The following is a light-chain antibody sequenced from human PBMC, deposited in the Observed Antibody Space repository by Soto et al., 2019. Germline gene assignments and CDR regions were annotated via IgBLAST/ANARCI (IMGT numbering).Light chain of an antibody. J-gene: IGLJ1*01. V-gene: IGLV1-47*01. Sequence: QSVLTQPPSASGTPGQSVTISCSGSSSNIGSNYVYWYQQFPGTAPKLLIYRNNQWPSGVPDRFSGSKSGTSASLAISGLRSEDEADYYCAAWDDSRSGHAFGSGTKVTVL. CDR3: AAWDDSRSGHA. CDR2: RNN. CDR1: SSNIGSNY.